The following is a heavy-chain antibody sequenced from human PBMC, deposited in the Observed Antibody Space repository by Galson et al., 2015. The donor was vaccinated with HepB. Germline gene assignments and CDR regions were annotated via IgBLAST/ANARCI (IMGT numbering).Heavy chain of an antibody. Sequence: SLRLSCAASGFTFSSYAMSWVRQAPGKGLEWVSAISGSGGSTYYADSVKGRFTISRDNSKNTLYLQMNSLRAEDTAVYYCAKGKGGGATVVHNIDYWGQGTLVTVSS. J-gene: IGHJ4*02. V-gene: IGHV3-23*01. D-gene: IGHD4-23*01. CDR3: AKGKGGGATVVHNIDY. CDR2: ISGSGGST. CDR1: GFTFSSYA.